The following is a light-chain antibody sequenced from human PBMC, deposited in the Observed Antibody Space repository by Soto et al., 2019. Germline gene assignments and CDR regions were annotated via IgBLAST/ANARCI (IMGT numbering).Light chain of an antibody. CDR1: ENIFKF. CDR3: QHYHSQSIT. V-gene: IGKV1-5*01. J-gene: IGKJ4*01. CDR2: AAS. Sequence: DILLIQSPATLSASVGDRITITCRASENIFKFLVWYQQRSGSAPNLLIYAASDLEKGVPSRFSGSGSGTEFTLTIDNLQPNDSATYFCQHYHSQSITFGGGTQV.